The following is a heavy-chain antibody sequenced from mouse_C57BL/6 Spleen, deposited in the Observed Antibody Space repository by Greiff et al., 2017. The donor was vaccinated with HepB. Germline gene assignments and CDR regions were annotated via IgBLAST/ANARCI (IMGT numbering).Heavy chain of an antibody. CDR2: ISSGSSTI. CDR1: GFTFSDYG. CDR3: AKDDGYYEGFAY. J-gene: IGHJ3*01. V-gene: IGHV5-17*01. Sequence: EVNVVESGGGLVKPGGSLKLSCAASGFTFSDYGMHWVRQAPEKGLEWVAYISSGSSTIYYADTVKGRFTISRDNAKNTLFLQMTSLRSEDTAMYYCAKDDGYYEGFAYWGQGTLVTVSA. D-gene: IGHD2-3*01.